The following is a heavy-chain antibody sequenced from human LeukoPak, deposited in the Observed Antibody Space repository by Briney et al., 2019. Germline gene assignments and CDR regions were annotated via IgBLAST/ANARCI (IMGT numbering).Heavy chain of an antibody. CDR1: GFTFSDYA. Sequence: GGSLRLSCAASGFTFSDYAVSWVRQAPGKGLEWVSAISASADNTYYADSVKGRFTISRDNSKNTLFLHMNSLRAEETAVYYCAKGGYHYFDSWGQGTLVTVSS. V-gene: IGHV3-23*01. D-gene: IGHD5-12*01. J-gene: IGHJ4*02. CDR2: ISASADNT. CDR3: AKGGYHYFDS.